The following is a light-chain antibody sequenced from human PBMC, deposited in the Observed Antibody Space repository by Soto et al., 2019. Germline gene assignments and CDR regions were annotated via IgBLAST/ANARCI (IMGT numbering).Light chain of an antibody. CDR3: HQYGVSSGT. V-gene: IGKV3-20*01. J-gene: IGKJ2*01. Sequence: EIVLTQSPGTLSLSPGERATLSCRASQSVTASYLAWYQQKPGQAPRLLIYGASTRATGIPDRFSGSGSGTDFTLTIISLEPEDFAVYYCHQYGVSSGTFGQGTNLEIK. CDR1: QSVTASY. CDR2: GAS.